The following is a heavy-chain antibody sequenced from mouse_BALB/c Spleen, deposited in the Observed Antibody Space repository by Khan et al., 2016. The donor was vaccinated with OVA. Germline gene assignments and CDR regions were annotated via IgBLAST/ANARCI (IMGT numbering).Heavy chain of an antibody. D-gene: IGHD2-2*01. CDR2: IYPGNINN. CDR1: DYTFTSYY. Sequence: QVQLQQSGPELVKPGASVRISGKASDYTFTSYYIHWVKQRPGQGLEWIGWIYPGNINNNYTERIKGNATLYADKSSSTAYMHISSLTSADSAVDCCARGGYVAVAYWCPGTLVTVSA. CDR3: ARGGYVAVAY. V-gene: IGHV1S56*01. J-gene: IGHJ3*01.